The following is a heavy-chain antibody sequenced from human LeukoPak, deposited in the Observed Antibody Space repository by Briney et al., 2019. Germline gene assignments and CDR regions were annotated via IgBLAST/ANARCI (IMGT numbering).Heavy chain of an antibody. V-gene: IGHV3-21*01. CDR1: GFTFSSYS. CDR2: ISSSSSYI. D-gene: IGHD4-17*01. Sequence: GGSLRLSCAASGFTFSSYSMNWVRQAPGKGLEWVSSISSSSSYIYYADSVKGRFTISRDNAKNSLYLQMNSLRAEDTAVYYCARDLDYGDPSDYWGQGTLVTVSS. CDR3: ARDLDYGDPSDY. J-gene: IGHJ4*02.